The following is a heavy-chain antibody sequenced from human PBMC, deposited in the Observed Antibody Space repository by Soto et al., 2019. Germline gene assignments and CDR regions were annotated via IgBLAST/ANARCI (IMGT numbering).Heavy chain of an antibody. CDR1: GGSVGTANYY. CDR2: MHSSGST. CDR3: ASWYKSSWSNFDF. Sequence: SETLSLTCTVSGGSVGTANYYWNWIRQSPGKGLEWIAYMHSSGSTNYNPSLRSRVTISVDTSKNQFSLKLSPVTAADTAVYYCASWYKSSWSNFDFWGKGTLVTVSS. J-gene: IGHJ4*02. D-gene: IGHD6-13*01. V-gene: IGHV4-61*01.